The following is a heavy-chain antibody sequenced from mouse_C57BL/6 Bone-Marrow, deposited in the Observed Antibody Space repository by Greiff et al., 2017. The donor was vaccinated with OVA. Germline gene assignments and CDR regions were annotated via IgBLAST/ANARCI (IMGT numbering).Heavy chain of an antibody. J-gene: IGHJ2*01. V-gene: IGHV1-53*01. CDR3: AREAITTVVATWDFDY. CDR1: GYTFTSYW. CDR2: INPSNGGT. D-gene: IGHD1-1*01. Sequence: VQLQQPGTELVKPGASVKLSCKASGYTFTSYWMHWVKQRPGQGLEWIGNINPSNGGTNYNEKFKSKATLTVDKSSSTAYMQLSSLTSEDSAVYYCAREAITTVVATWDFDYWGQGTTLTVSS.